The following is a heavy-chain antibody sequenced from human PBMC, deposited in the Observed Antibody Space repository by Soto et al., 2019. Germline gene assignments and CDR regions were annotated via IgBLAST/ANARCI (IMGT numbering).Heavy chain of an antibody. CDR2: IGTAGDT. CDR3: ARSYYDFWSGYFSHNYGMDV. V-gene: IGHV3-13*01. Sequence: HPGGSLRLSCAASGFTFSSYDMHWVRQATGKGLEWVSAIGTAGDTYYPGSVKGRFTISRENAKNSLYLQMNSLRAEDTAVYYCARSYYDFWSGYFSHNYGMDVWGQGTTVTVSS. J-gene: IGHJ6*02. CDR1: GFTFSSYD. D-gene: IGHD3-3*01.